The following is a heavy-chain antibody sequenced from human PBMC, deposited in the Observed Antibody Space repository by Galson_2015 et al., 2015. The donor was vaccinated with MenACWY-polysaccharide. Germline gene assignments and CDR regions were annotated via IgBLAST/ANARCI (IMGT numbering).Heavy chain of an antibody. D-gene: IGHD6-13*01. V-gene: IGHV3-30*03. CDR1: GVTFSNYG. CDR2: ISYDGGTK. CDR3: AREGDTYRSGRYGS. J-gene: IGHJ4*02. Sequence: SLRLSCAASGVTFSNYGMHWVRQAPGTGLEWVAVISYDGGTKYYADSVKGRFTISRDKSRNTLYLQMDSLRPEDTAVYFCAREGDTYRSGRYGSWGQGTLVTVSS.